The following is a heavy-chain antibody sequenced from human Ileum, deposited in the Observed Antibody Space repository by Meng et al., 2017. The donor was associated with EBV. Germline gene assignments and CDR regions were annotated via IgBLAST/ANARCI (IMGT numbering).Heavy chain of an antibody. Sequence: HVQVNGSGPRLVKPSGTLSLTCSVSDDSTIRSNGWSWVRQPPGKGLEWIGEILHAGVTNYNPSLKSRVSMSVDRSRIQASLNLNSVTAADTAIYYCARGEDYTWDVWGQGILVTVSS. CDR2: ILHAGVT. CDR1: DDSTIRSNG. V-gene: IGHV4-4*02. J-gene: IGHJ4*02. CDR3: ARGEDYTWDV. D-gene: IGHD3-16*01.